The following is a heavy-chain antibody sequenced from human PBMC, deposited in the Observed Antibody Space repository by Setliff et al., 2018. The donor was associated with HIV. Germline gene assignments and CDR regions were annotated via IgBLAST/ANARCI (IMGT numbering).Heavy chain of an antibody. V-gene: IGHV4-39*01. CDR1: GGSISSRDYY. Sequence: SETLSLTCTVSGGSISSRDYYWGWIRQPPGKGLEWIGSMSYSGSAYYNPSLKSRVTISVDTSKSQFSLRLSSVTAADTAVYYFTRSPGLRFVDSWGQGTLVTVSS. D-gene: IGHD3-3*01. CDR3: TRSPGLRFVDS. CDR2: MSYSGSA. J-gene: IGHJ4*02.